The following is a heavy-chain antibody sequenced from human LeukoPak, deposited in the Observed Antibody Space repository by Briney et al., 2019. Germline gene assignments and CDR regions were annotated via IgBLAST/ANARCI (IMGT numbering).Heavy chain of an antibody. CDR2: IRFDGSDE. CDR1: GFTFSSSG. CDR3: ANRPPKITAAGTSHDFHY. D-gene: IGHD6-13*01. J-gene: IGHJ4*02. Sequence: GGSLRLSCAASGFTFSSSGMHWVRQAPGKGLEWVAFIRFDGSDEYYRDSVKGRFTISRDNSKHTLYLQMNSLRTEDTAVYYCANRPPKITAAGTSHDFHYWGQGTLVTVSS. V-gene: IGHV3-30*02.